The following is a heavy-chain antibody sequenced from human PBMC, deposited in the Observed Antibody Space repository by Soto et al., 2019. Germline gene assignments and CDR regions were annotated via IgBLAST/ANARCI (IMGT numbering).Heavy chain of an antibody. CDR2: ISGSGGST. D-gene: IGHD3-22*01. CDR3: AKKFYDSSGYNSLHH. V-gene: IGHV3-23*01. Sequence: GGSLRLSCAASGFTFSTYDMSWVRQAPGKGLEWVPGISGSGGSTYYADSVKGRFIISRDKSKNTLYLQMNSLRAEDTAVYYCAKKFYDSSGYNSLHHCGPGTLVSGS. J-gene: IGHJ1*01. CDR1: GFTFSTYD.